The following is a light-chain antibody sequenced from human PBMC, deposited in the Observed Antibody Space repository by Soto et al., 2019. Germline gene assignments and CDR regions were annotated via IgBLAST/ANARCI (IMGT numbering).Light chain of an antibody. CDR3: GAWDDSLNGPYVV. Sequence: QSVLTQQPSASGTPGQRVTISCSGSSSNIGSNTVNWHQQLPGTAPRLLIYSNNQRPSGVPDRFSGSKSGTSASLAIGGLQSEDEAFYYCGAWDDSLNGPYVVFGGGSKLTVL. CDR2: SNN. J-gene: IGLJ2*01. CDR1: SSNIGSNT. V-gene: IGLV1-44*01.